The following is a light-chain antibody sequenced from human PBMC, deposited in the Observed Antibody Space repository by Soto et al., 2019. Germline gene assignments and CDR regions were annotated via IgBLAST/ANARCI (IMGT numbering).Light chain of an antibody. Sequence: DIQLTQSPSSLSASVGDRVTITCRAIQGISNFLAWYQQKPGKAPKLLIYAASTLQSGVPSRFSGSRSGTEFTLTISSLQPEDFATYYCQQLNSRTFGPGTKVEIK. J-gene: IGKJ3*01. CDR1: QGISNF. CDR2: AAS. V-gene: IGKV1-9*01. CDR3: QQLNSRT.